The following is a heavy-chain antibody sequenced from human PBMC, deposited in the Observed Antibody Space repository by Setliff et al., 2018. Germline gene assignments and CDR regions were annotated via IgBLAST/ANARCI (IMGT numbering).Heavy chain of an antibody. V-gene: IGHV3-7*03. J-gene: IGHJ4*02. CDR1: GASITSGSNY. CDR3: ARGRAGHSGH. D-gene: IGHD6-19*01. Sequence: ETLSLTCTVSGASITSGSNYWGWIRQPPGKGLEWVANIKQDGSQKYYVDSVKGRFTISRDSARNSLYLHMNSLRDEDTAVYYCARGRAGHSGHWGQGTLVTVSS. CDR2: IKQDGSQK.